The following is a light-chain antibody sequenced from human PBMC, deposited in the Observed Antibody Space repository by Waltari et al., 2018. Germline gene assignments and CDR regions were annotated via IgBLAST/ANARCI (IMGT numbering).Light chain of an antibody. J-gene: IGKJ1*01. CDR1: QSVTRA. CDR2: GVS. Sequence: EIVLPQSPGTLSLSPGESATLSCRTSQSVTRALAWYQQKPGQAPRLLIYGVSNRATGIPDRFSGSGSGTDFSLTISSLEPEDFAVYYCQHYLRLPVTFGQGTKVEVK. V-gene: IGKV3-20*01. CDR3: QHYLRLPVT.